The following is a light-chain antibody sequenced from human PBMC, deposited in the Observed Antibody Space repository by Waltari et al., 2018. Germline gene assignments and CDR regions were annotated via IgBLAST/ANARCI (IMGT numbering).Light chain of an antibody. V-gene: IGLV5-39*01. J-gene: IGLJ2*01. CDR3: AIWYSSAWV. CDR1: SGINVGTYR. Sequence: QPVLTQPTSLSASPGASARFPCTLHSGINVGTYRIYWYQQKPGSLPRYLLSFQSDSDKQQCSGVPSRFSGSKEPSTNAGLLLISGLQSEDEADYYCAIWYSSAWVFGGGTKLTVL. CDR2: FQSDSDK.